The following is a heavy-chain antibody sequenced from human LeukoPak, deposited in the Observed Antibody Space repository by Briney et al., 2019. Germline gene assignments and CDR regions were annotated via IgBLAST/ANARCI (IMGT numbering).Heavy chain of an antibody. CDR2: INPNSGGT. Sequence: GASLKVSCKASGYTFTGYYMHWVRQAPGQGLGWMGWINPNSGGTNYAQKFQGRVTMTRDTPISTPYMELSRLISDDTAVYYCASGSPAAKFDYWGQGTLVTVSS. V-gene: IGHV1-2*02. J-gene: IGHJ4*02. CDR3: ASGSPAAKFDY. D-gene: IGHD2-2*01. CDR1: GYTFTGYY.